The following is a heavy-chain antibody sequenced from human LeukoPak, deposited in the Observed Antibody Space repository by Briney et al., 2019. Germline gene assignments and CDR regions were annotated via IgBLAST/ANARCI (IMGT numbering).Heavy chain of an antibody. CDR3: ARAAASYDIVTGYYVDFGRNEFDY. CDR1: GFTFSSYS. V-gene: IGHV3-21*01. CDR2: ISSSSSYI. Sequence: GGSLRLSCAASGFTFSSYSMNWVRQAPGKGLEWVSSISSSSSYIYYADSVKGRFTISRDNAKNSLYLQMNSLRAEDTAVYYCARAAASYDIVTGYYVDFGRNEFDYWGQGTLVTVSS. D-gene: IGHD3-9*01. J-gene: IGHJ4*02.